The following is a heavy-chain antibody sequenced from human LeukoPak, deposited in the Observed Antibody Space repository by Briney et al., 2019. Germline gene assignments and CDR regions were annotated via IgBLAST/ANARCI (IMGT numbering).Heavy chain of an antibody. D-gene: IGHD1-26*01. V-gene: IGHV1-2*02. CDR1: GYTFTGYY. Sequence: ASVKVSCKASGYTFTGYYMHWVRQAPGQGLEWMGCINPNSGGTNYAQKFQGRVTMTRDTSISTAYMELSRLRSDDTAVYYCARDRGGSYPFDYWGQGTLVTVSS. CDR2: INPNSGGT. J-gene: IGHJ4*02. CDR3: ARDRGGSYPFDY.